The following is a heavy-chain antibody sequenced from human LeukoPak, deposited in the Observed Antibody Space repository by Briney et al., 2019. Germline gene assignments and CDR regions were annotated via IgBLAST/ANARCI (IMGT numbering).Heavy chain of an antibody. CDR2: IYPGDSDT. CDR1: GYSFTNNW. Sequence: GESLKISCKGSGYSFTNNWIGWVRQMPGKGLEWMGIIYPGDSDTRYSPSLQGQVTISAGKSISTAYLQWSSLKASDTAMYYCARQSITMVRGVRSNWFDPWGQGTLVTVSS. D-gene: IGHD3-10*01. V-gene: IGHV5-51*01. J-gene: IGHJ5*02. CDR3: ARQSITMVRGVRSNWFDP.